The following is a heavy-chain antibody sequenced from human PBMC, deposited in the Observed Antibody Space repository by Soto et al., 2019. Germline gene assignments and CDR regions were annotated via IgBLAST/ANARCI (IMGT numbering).Heavy chain of an antibody. CDR2: IHYNGNT. V-gene: IGHV4-59*01. D-gene: IGHD3-22*01. J-gene: IGHJ4*02. CDR3: ARRVYYYDSSGSFDY. CDR1: GDSISSYS. Sequence: PSETLSLTCTVSGDSISSYSWSWIRQPPGKGLEWIGNIHYNGNTKYSPSLKSRVTMSVDTSKNHFSLKLISVTTADTAVYFCARRVYYYDSSGSFDYWGQGTLVTVSS.